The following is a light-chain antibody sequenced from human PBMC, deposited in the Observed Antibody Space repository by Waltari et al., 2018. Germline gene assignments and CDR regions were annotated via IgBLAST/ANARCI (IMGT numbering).Light chain of an antibody. CDR2: GNS. CDR3: QSYDSSPSGSV. Sequence: QSVLTQPPSVSGAPGPRVPISCTGSSSNIGAGYDVPWYQQLPGTAPKPLIYGNSNRPSGVPDRFSGSKSGTSASLAITGLQAEDEADYYCQSYDSSPSGSVFGGGTKLTVL. CDR1: SSNIGAGYD. J-gene: IGLJ2*01. V-gene: IGLV1-40*01.